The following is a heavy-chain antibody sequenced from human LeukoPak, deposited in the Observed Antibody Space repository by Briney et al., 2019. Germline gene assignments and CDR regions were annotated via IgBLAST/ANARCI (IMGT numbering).Heavy chain of an antibody. V-gene: IGHV3-23*01. Sequence: PGGSLRLSCAASGFTFNNYDMSWVRQAPGKGLEWVSAISGTGYTTYYADSVKGRFTISRDNSKNTLFLQMSSLRAEDTALYYCAKDELSSSGCSRCRYFDLWAVAPWSLSLQ. D-gene: IGHD2-2*01. J-gene: IGHJ2*01. CDR2: ISGTGYTT. CDR1: GFTFNNYD. CDR3: AKDELSSSGCSRCRYFDL.